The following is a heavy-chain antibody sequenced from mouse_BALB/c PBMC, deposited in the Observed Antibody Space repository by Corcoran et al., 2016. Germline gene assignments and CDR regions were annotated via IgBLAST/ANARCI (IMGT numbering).Heavy chain of an antibody. D-gene: IGHD1-1*01. J-gene: IGHJ3*01. CDR1: GFNIKDTY. V-gene: IGHV14-3*02. Sequence: EVQLQQSGAELVKPGASVKLSCTASGFNIKDTYMHWVKQRPEQGLEWIGRIDPANGNTKYDPKFQGKATITADTSSNTAYLQLSSLTSEDTAVYYCARRDYGSSSSWFAYWGQGTLVTVS. CDR2: IDPANGNT. CDR3: ARRDYGSSSSWFAY.